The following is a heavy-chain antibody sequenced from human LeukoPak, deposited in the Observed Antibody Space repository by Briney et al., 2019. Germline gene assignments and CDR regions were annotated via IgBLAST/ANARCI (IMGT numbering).Heavy chain of an antibody. J-gene: IGHJ4*02. Sequence: GGSLRLSCAASGFTFSSYAMSWVRQAPGKGLEWGSAISGSGGSTYYADSVKGRFTSSTDNSKTPLYLQMNSLRAEDTAVYYCAKDSSGYYSIPVPFDYWGQGTLVTVSS. CDR2: ISGSGGST. V-gene: IGHV3-23*01. CDR3: AKDSSGYYSIPVPFDY. CDR1: GFTFSSYA. D-gene: IGHD3-22*01.